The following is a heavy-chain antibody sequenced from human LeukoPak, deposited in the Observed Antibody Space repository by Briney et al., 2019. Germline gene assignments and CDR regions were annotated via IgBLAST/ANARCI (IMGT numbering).Heavy chain of an antibody. Sequence: GGSLRLSCAASGFTFSSYAMHWVRQAPGKGLEWVAAISFDASNKYYADSVKGRFTIPRDNSKNMLYVQVNSLRAEDTAVYYCGKGPGVYAMGALDYWGQGILVSVSS. CDR2: ISFDASNK. D-gene: IGHD2-8*01. CDR3: GKGPGVYAMGALDY. CDR1: GFTFSSYA. J-gene: IGHJ4*02. V-gene: IGHV3-30*18.